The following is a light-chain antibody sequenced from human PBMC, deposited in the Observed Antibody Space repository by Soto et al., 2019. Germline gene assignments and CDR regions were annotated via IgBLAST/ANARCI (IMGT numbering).Light chain of an antibody. CDR1: QSISSW. J-gene: IGKJ1*01. V-gene: IGKV1-5*01. Sequence: DIQMTQSPSTLSASVGDRVTITCRASQSISSWLAWYQQKPGKAPKLLIFDASSLESGVPSRFSGSGSGTEFTLIISSLQPDDFVTYYCQQYNSFPWTFGPGTKVEIK. CDR3: QQYNSFPWT. CDR2: DAS.